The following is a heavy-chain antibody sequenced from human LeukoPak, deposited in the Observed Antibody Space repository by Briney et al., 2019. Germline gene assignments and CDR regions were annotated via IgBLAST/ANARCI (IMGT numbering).Heavy chain of an antibody. CDR3: ARGKFMSRLAFDI. J-gene: IGHJ3*02. Sequence: GGSLRLSCAASGFTFSGYAMHWVRQAPGKGLEWVAVISYDGSNKYYADSVKGRFTISRDNSKNTLYLQMNSLRAEDTAVYYCARGKFMSRLAFDIWGQGTMVTVSS. V-gene: IGHV3-30-3*01. CDR2: ISYDGSNK. CDR1: GFTFSGYA. D-gene: IGHD3-10*02.